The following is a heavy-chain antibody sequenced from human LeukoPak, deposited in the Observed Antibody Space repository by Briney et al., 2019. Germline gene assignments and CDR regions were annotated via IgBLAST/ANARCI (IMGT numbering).Heavy chain of an antibody. CDR1: GFTFSNYA. V-gene: IGHV3-30-3*01. Sequence: PGGSLRLSCAASGFTFSNYAMHWVCQAPGKGLECMAFISNDGSSIWYADSVKGRFTISRDNSKNTVSLQMNSLRAEDTAVYYCARDAHAFNMWGQGTMVTVSS. J-gene: IGHJ3*02. CDR3: ARDAHAFNM. CDR2: ISNDGSSI.